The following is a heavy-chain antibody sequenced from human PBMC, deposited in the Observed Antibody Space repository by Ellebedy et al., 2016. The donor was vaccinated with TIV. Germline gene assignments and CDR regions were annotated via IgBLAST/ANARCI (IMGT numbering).Heavy chain of an antibody. D-gene: IGHD1-26*01. CDR1: GYTFTNYI. CDR3: ARGRVGATRRDYYGMDV. V-gene: IGHV1-18*04. CDR2: ISVYNGNT. Sequence: ASVKVSCKASGYTFTNYIISWVRQAPGQGLEWMGWISVYNGNTDYAQKYQGRVTMTTDTSTSTAYVELRSLRFDDTAVYYCARGRVGATRRDYYGMDVWGQGTTVTVSS. J-gene: IGHJ6*02.